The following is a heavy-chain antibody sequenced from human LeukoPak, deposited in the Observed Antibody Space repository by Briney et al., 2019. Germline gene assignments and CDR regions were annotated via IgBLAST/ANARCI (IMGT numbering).Heavy chain of an antibody. D-gene: IGHD3-3*01. CDR2: ISSNGGST. CDR1: GFTFSSYA. CDR3: AKGIPIFGVARYYFDY. Sequence: GGSLRLSCSASGFTFSSYAMHWVRQAPGKGLEYVSAISSNGGSTYYTDSVKGRFTISRDNSKNTLYLQMNSLRAEDTAVYYCAKGIPIFGVARYYFDYWGQGALVTVSS. J-gene: IGHJ4*02. V-gene: IGHV3-64*04.